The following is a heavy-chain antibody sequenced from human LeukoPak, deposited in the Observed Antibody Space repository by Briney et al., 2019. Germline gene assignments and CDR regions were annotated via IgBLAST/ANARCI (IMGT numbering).Heavy chain of an antibody. Sequence: ASVKVSCKASGYTFTSYYMHWVRQAPGQGLEWMGIINPSGGSTSYAQKFQGRVTMTRDTSTSTVYMELSSLRSEDTAVYHCARAGVVVALLSHWDYWGQGTLVTVSS. J-gene: IGHJ4*02. CDR3: ARAGVVVALLSHWDY. V-gene: IGHV1-46*01. CDR2: INPSGGST. CDR1: GYTFTSYY. D-gene: IGHD3-22*01.